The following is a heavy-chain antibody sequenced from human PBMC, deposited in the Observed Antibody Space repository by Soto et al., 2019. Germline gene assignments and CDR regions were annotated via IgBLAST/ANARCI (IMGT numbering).Heavy chain of an antibody. CDR2: MWYDGTNK. Sequence: GGSLRLSCAASGFTFRIYSMHWVRQSPGKGLEWVAVMWYDGTNKYYGESVKGRFTISRDNSENTLYLQMNSLRVEDTAVYYCARDATFGTKGGSFDIWGHGTLVTVSS. J-gene: IGHJ3*02. D-gene: IGHD3-16*01. V-gene: IGHV3-33*01. CDR1: GFTFRIYS. CDR3: ARDATFGTKGGSFDI.